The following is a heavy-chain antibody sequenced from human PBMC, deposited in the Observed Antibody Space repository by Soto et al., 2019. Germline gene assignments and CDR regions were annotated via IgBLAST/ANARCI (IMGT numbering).Heavy chain of an antibody. CDR3: ARGRDIVLMVYAIRDYYYGMDV. CDR1: GGTFSSYA. D-gene: IGHD2-8*01. Sequence: SVKVSCKASGGTFSSYAISWVRQAPGQGLEWMGGIIPIFGTANYAQKFQGRVTITADESTSTAYMELSSLRSEDTAVYYCARGRDIVLMVYAIRDYYYGMDVWGQGTTVTVSS. V-gene: IGHV1-69*13. J-gene: IGHJ6*02. CDR2: IIPIFGTA.